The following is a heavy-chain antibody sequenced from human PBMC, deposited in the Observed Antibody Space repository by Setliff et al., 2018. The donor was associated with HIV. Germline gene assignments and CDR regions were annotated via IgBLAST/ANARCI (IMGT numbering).Heavy chain of an antibody. CDR1: GFTFSNSL. CDR3: ATRQAPRSCYMDV. CDR2: IRGTGGDT. D-gene: IGHD6-6*01. J-gene: IGHJ6*03. V-gene: IGHV3-23*01. Sequence: QPGGSLRLSCAASGFTFSNSLMTWVRQAPGKGLEWVSSIRGTGGDTYYSDSVKGRFTISRDNSKNTLYLQMDSLRAEDTAVYYCATRQAPRSCYMDVWGKGTTVTVSS.